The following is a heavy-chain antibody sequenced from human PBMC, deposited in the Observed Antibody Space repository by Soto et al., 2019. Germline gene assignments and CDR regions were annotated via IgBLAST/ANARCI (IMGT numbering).Heavy chain of an antibody. CDR1: GYTFTGYY. D-gene: IGHD1-26*01. CDR3: AKGAAIVAAGTRVYLYNAMDV. V-gene: IGHV1-2*02. Sequence: QVQLVQSGTEVKRPGDSVKVSCKASGYTFTGYYVHWVRQAPGQGLEWMGWINPNSGDTYLAQRFQGRVTMNRDTCIGTAYQELRGLTSDDTAEYYCAKGAAIVAAGTRVYLYNAMDVWGQGTTVTVSS. CDR2: INPNSGDT. J-gene: IGHJ6*02.